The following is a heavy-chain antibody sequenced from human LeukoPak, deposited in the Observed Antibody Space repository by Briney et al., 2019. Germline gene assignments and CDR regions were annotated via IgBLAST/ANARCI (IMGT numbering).Heavy chain of an antibody. V-gene: IGHV4-59*08. J-gene: IGHJ4*02. CDR1: GGSISSYY. Sequence: PETLSLTCTVSGGSISSYYWSWIRQPPGKGLEWIGYIYYSGSTNYNPSLKSRVTISIDKSKTQFSLRLSSVTAADTAVYYCARGYFYFDYWLQGTQLSVSS. D-gene: IGHD2-15*01. CDR3: ARGYFYFDY. CDR2: IYYSGST.